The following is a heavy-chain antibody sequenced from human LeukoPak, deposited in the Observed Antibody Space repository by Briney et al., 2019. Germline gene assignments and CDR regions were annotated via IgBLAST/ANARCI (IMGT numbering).Heavy chain of an antibody. CDR3: ARLREDFWSGYYLFDY. Sequence: GSLRLSCAASGFTFSDYYMSWIRQPPGKGLEWIGEINHSGSTNYSPSPKSRVTISVDTSKNQFSLKLSSVTAADTAVYYCARLREDFWSGYYLFDYWGQGTLVTVSS. J-gene: IGHJ4*02. CDR2: INHSGST. V-gene: IGHV4-34*01. D-gene: IGHD3-3*01. CDR1: GFTFSDYY.